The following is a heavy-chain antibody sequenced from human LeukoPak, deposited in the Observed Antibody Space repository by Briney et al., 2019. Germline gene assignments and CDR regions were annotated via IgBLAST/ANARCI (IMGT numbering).Heavy chain of an antibody. CDR2: ISYDGSNK. J-gene: IGHJ4*02. CDR1: GFTFSSYS. CDR3: ARGFSSLFDY. V-gene: IGHV3-30*03. Sequence: PGGSLRLSCAASGFTFSSYSMNWVRQAPGKGLEWVAVISYDGSNKYYADSVKGRFTISRDNSKNTLYLQMNSLRAEDTAVYYCARGFSSLFDYWGQGTLVTVSS.